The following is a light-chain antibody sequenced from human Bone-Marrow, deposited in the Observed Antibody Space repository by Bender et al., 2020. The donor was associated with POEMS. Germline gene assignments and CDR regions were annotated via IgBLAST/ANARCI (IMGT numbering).Light chain of an antibody. Sequence: QSALTQPASVSGSPGQSITISCTGTSSDLYASWYQQHPGKVPKLIIYEGAKRPSGVSDHFSGSRSGNTASLTISGLQTEDEAYYYCCSYAGSNTYVFGGGTNLAVL. CDR2: EGA. V-gene: IGLV2-23*01. J-gene: IGLJ3*02. CDR3: CSYAGSNTYV. CDR1: SSDLY.